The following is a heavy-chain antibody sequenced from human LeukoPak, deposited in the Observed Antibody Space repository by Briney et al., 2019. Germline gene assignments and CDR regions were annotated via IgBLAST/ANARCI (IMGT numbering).Heavy chain of an antibody. CDR1: GGSISSGGYY. V-gene: IGHV4-30-2*01. CDR2: IYHSGST. Sequence: SETLSLTCTVSGGSISSGGYYWSWIRQPPGKGLEWIGYIYHSGSTYYNPSLKSRVTISVDRSKNQFSLKLSSVTAEDTAVYYCARWASSWYALAPQQWLETLDYWGQGTLVTVSS. D-gene: IGHD6-13*01. J-gene: IGHJ4*02. CDR3: ARWASSWYALAPQQWLETLDY.